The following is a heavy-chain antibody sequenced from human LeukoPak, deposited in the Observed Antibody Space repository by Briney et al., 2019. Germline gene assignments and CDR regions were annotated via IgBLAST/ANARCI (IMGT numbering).Heavy chain of an antibody. D-gene: IGHD3-10*01. V-gene: IGHV4-34*01. CDR3: ARDYYGSGGGVIGFDI. J-gene: IGHJ3*02. CDR1: GGSFSGYY. Sequence: SETLSLTCAVYGGSFSGYYWSWIRQPPGKGLEWIGEINHSGSTNYNPSLKSRVTISVDTSKNQFSLKLSSVTAADTAVYYCARDYYGSGGGVIGFDIWGQGTMVTVSS. CDR2: INHSGST.